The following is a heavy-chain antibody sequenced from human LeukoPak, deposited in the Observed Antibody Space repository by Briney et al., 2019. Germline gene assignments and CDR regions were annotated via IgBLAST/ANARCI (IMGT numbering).Heavy chain of an antibody. CDR2: ISSSSSYI. V-gene: IGHV3-21*01. Sequence: GGSLRLSCAASGFTFSSYSMNWVRQAPGKGLEWVSSISSSSSYIYYADSVKGRSTISRDNAKNSLYLQMNSLRAEDTAVYYCARADCDILTGSEWLDYWGQGTLVTVSS. J-gene: IGHJ4*02. D-gene: IGHD3-9*01. CDR1: GFTFSSYS. CDR3: ARADCDILTGSEWLDY.